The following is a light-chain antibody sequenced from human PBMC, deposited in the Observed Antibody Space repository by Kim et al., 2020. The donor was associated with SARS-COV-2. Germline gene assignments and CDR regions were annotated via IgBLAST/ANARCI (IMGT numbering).Light chain of an antibody. CDR3: SSRDNTGNHVI. CDR1: SLRNYY. Sequence: ALVQTVRVTCQGDSLRNYYASWYQQKPGQAPILVIYHKNSRPSGIPDRFSGSSSGNTASLTISGAQAEDEADYFCSSRDNTGNHVIFGGGTKLTVL. J-gene: IGLJ2*01. CDR2: HKN. V-gene: IGLV3-19*01.